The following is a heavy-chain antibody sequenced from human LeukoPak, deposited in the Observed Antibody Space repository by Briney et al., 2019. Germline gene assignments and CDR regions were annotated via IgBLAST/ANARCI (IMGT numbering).Heavy chain of an antibody. CDR2: SSWNSGNI. Sequence: PGGSLRLSCAASGFTFDAFDDYAMHWVRQAPGNGLEWLSGSSWNSGNIGYADFVKGRFTISRDNAKNSLYLKMDSLRAEDTALYYCAKDITAAAGTGYGMDVWGQGTTVTVSS. V-gene: IGHV3-9*01. J-gene: IGHJ6*02. D-gene: IGHD6-13*01. CDR1: GFTFDAFDDYA. CDR3: AKDITAAAGTGYGMDV.